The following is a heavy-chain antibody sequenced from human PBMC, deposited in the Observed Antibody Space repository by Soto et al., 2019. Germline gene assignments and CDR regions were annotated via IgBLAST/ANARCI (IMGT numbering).Heavy chain of an antibody. V-gene: IGHV4-31*03. CDR2: ISNTKSA. CDR3: ARTAFCGGDCYTYWYFDV. D-gene: IGHD2-21*02. J-gene: IGHJ2*01. CDR1: GGSVNSAGYF. Sequence: LSLTCTVSGGSVNSAGYFWSWVRQHPGKGPEWVGYISNTKSAYYNPSLTNRLAISLDTSNNQFSLKLRSVTAADTAVYYCARTAFCGGDCYTYWYFDVWGRGTLVTVSS.